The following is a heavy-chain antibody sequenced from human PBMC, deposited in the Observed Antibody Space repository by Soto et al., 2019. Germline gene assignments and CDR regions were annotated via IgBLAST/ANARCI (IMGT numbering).Heavy chain of an antibody. V-gene: IGHV3-23*01. D-gene: IGHD2-2*01. Sequence: EVQLLESGGGLVQPGGSLRLSCVASGFTFSSFAMTWVRQAPGKGLEWVSGISGSGDNTYYADSVKGRFTISRDNSKNTLYLEMNSLRAEATALYYCARYAGSGWWGQGTQVTVSS. CDR1: GFTFSSFA. CDR3: ARYAGSGW. CDR2: ISGSGDNT. J-gene: IGHJ4*02.